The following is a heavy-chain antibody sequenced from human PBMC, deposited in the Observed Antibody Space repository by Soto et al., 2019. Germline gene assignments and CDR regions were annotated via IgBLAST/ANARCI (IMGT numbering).Heavy chain of an antibody. J-gene: IGHJ6*02. CDR1: GGSISSGGYY. Sequence: TLSLTCTVSGGSISSGGYYWSWIRQHPGKGLEWIGYIYYSGSTYYNPSLKSRVTISVDTSKNQFSLKLSSVTAADTAVYYCAREDCSGGSCPESVWGQGTTVTVSS. D-gene: IGHD2-15*01. V-gene: IGHV4-31*03. CDR2: IYYSGST. CDR3: AREDCSGGSCPESV.